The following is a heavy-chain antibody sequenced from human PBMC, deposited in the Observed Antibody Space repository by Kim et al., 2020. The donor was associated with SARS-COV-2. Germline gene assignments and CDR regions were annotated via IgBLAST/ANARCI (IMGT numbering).Heavy chain of an antibody. Sequence: DSVKGPFTISRDNSKNTLYLQMNSLRAGDTAVYYCAKGTYYCGGDCYFDYWGQGTLVTVSS. J-gene: IGHJ4*02. V-gene: IGHV3-23*01. CDR3: AKGTYYCGGDCYFDY. D-gene: IGHD2-21*02.